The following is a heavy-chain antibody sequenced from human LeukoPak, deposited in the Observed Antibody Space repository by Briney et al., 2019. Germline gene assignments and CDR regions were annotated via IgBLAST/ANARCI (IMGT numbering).Heavy chain of an antibody. J-gene: IGHJ4*02. CDR3: AKDSDENIVYYFDY. CDR2: ISYDGSNQ. V-gene: IGHV3-30*18. Sequence: GRSLRLSCAASGFTFSKYGMHWVRQAPGKGLEWVAVISYDGSNQYYADSVKGRFTISRDKSQNTLYLQMNSLRTEDAAVYYCAKDSDENIVYYFDYWGQGTLVTVSS. CDR1: GFTFSKYG. D-gene: IGHD2/OR15-2a*01.